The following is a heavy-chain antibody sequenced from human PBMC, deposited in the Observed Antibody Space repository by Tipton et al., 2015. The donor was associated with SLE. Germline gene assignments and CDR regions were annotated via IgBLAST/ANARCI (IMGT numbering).Heavy chain of an antibody. J-gene: IGHJ3*02. CDR2: IYYSGST. CDR1: GGSFSAHY. V-gene: IGHV4-59*11. CDR3: ATWIAAAGNDAFDI. D-gene: IGHD6-13*01. Sequence: TLSLTCAVYGGSFSAHYWSWIRQPPGKGLEWIGYIYYSGSTNYNPSLKSRVTISVDTSKNQFSLKLSSVTAADTAVYYCATWIAAAGNDAFDIWGQGTMVTVSS.